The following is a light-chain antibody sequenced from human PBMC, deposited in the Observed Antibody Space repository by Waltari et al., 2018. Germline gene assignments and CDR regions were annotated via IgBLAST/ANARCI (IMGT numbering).Light chain of an antibody. CDR2: GAS. CDR3: QHYVRLPAT. V-gene: IGKV3-20*01. J-gene: IGKJ1*01. CDR1: QRVSRA. Sequence: EIVLTQSPGSLSSSPGARVTLSCRASQRVSRALAWYQQKPGQAPRLLIFGASNRATGIPDRFSGSGSETDFSLTISRLEPEDFAVYYCQHYVRLPATFGRGTKVEIK.